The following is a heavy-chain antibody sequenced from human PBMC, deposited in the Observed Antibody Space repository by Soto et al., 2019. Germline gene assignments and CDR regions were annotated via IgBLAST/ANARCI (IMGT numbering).Heavy chain of an antibody. CDR1: GGTFSSYA. Sequence: QVQLVQSGAEVKKPGSSVKVSCKASGGTFSSYAISWVRQAPGQGLEWMGGIIPIFGTANYAQKFQGRVTITADKSTSTAYMEVSSLRSEDTAVYYCARALTAMVTGYYGMDVWGQGTTVTVSS. V-gene: IGHV1-69*06. J-gene: IGHJ6*02. D-gene: IGHD5-18*01. CDR3: ARALTAMVTGYYGMDV. CDR2: IIPIFGTA.